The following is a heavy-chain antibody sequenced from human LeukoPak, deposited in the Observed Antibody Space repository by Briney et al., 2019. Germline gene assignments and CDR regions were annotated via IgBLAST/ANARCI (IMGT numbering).Heavy chain of an antibody. V-gene: IGHV3-21*01. Sequence: PGGSLRLSCAASGFTFSSYSMNWVRQAPGKGLEWVSSISSSSSYIYYADSVKGRFTISRDNAKNSLYLQMNSLRAEDTAVYYCARVARNGGNFDYWGQGTLVTVSS. CDR1: GFTFSSYS. CDR3: ARVARNGGNFDY. J-gene: IGHJ4*02. CDR2: ISSSSSYI. D-gene: IGHD3-16*01.